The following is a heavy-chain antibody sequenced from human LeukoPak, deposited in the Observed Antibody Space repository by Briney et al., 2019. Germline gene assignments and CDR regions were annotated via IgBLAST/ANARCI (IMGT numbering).Heavy chain of an antibody. V-gene: IGHV3-73*01. J-gene: IGHJ4*02. Sequence: GGSLRLSCAASGFTFGDSTFHWVRQASGKGLARVGRLGSKADNFATTYSASVKGRFTISRDEAKTTVYLQMNSLKTEDTAVYYCLRYYYDSSGYPYLGYWGQGTLVTVSS. CDR2: LGSKADNFAT. CDR1: GFTFGDST. D-gene: IGHD3-22*01. CDR3: LRYYYDSSGYPYLGY.